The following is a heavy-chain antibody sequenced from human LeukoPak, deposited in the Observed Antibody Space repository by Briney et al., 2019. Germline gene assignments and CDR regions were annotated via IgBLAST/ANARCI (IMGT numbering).Heavy chain of an antibody. CDR3: ARGDSMVRGVDLGWFDP. Sequence: SETLSLTCAVSGGSISSGGYSWSWIRQPPGKGLEWIGYIYHSGSTYYNPSLKSRVTISVDRSENQFSLKLSSVTAADTAVYYCARGDSMVRGVDLGWFDPWGQGTLVTVSS. V-gene: IGHV4-30-2*01. D-gene: IGHD3-10*01. J-gene: IGHJ5*02. CDR1: GGSISSGGYS. CDR2: IYHSGST.